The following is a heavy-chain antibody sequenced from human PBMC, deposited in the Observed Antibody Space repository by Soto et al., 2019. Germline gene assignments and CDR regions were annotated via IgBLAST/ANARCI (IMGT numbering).Heavy chain of an antibody. D-gene: IGHD6-6*01. CDR1: GYTFTGYY. CDR2: INPNSGGT. Sequence: ASVKVSCKASGYTFTGYYMHWVRQAPGQGLEWMGWINPNSGGTNYAQKFQGWVTMTRDTSISTAYMELSRLRSDDTAVYYCARGIAARPSDAFDIWGQGTMVTVSS. CDR3: ARGIAARPSDAFDI. V-gene: IGHV1-2*04. J-gene: IGHJ3*02.